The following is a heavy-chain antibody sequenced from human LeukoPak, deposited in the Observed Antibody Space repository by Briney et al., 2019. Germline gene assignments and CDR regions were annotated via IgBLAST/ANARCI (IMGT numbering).Heavy chain of an antibody. Sequence: GSLRLSCAASGFTFSSYAMGWVRQAPGKGLEWVSAISGSGGSTYYADSVKGRFTISRDNSKNTLYLQMNSLRAEDTAVYYCAKDSYDSSPYYGFDPWGQGTLVTVSS. D-gene: IGHD3-22*01. J-gene: IGHJ5*02. CDR2: ISGSGGST. CDR1: GFTFSSYA. V-gene: IGHV3-23*01. CDR3: AKDSYDSSPYYGFDP.